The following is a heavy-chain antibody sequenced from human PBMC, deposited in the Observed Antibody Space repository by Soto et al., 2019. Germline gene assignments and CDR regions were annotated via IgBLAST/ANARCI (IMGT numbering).Heavy chain of an antibody. V-gene: IGHV4-59*08. CDR3: VSQGIDYLHGLVDV. D-gene: IGHD4-17*01. CDR2: VYYTGDT. CDR1: SGPDRSHN. J-gene: IGHJ6*02. Sequence: QVQLQQSGPRLVKPSETLSLTCTVSSGPDRSHNWGWIRQPPGRGLEWIGYVYYTGDTAYNPSLRSRVSISADQSTNDLSLTLSSVTAADTAVYYCVSQGIDYLHGLVDVWGQGTTVSVSS.